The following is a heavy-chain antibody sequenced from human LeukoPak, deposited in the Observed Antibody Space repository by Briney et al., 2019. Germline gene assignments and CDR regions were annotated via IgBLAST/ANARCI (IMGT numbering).Heavy chain of an antibody. Sequence: TGRSLRLSCAASGFTFSSYAMSWVRQAPGKGLEWVSAISGSGGSTYYADSVKGRFTISRDNSKNTLYLQMNSLRAEDTAVYYCAKTGYDFWSGRDYWGQGTLVTVSS. CDR1: GFTFSSYA. J-gene: IGHJ4*02. V-gene: IGHV3-23*01. CDR2: ISGSGGST. CDR3: AKTGYDFWSGRDY. D-gene: IGHD3-3*01.